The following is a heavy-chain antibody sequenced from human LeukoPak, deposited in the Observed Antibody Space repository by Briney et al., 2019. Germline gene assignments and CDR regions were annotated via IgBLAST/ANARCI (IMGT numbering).Heavy chain of an antibody. D-gene: IGHD6-13*01. CDR2: ISASAATT. V-gene: IGHV3-23*01. Sequence: GGSLRLSCAASGFTFSSNAMSWVRQAPGKGLEWVSSISASAATTYYATSVKGRFTISRDNSRNTLFLQMNSLRADDTAVYYCAKDSRSSSSRGAFDYWGQGTLVTFSS. CDR3: AKDSRSSSSRGAFDY. J-gene: IGHJ4*02. CDR1: GFTFSSNA.